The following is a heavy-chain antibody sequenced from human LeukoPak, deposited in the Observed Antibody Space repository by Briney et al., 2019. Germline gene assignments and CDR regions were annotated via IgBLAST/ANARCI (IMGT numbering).Heavy chain of an antibody. CDR2: IYYSGGT. CDR1: GGSISSYY. J-gene: IGHJ5*02. Sequence: SETLSLTCTVSGGSISSYYWSWIRQPPGKGLEWIGYIYYSGGTNYNPSLKSRVTISVDTSKNQFSLKLSSVTAADTAVYYCARDAGMSNWFDPWGQGTLVTVSS. D-gene: IGHD1-14*01. CDR3: ARDAGMSNWFDP. V-gene: IGHV4-59*01.